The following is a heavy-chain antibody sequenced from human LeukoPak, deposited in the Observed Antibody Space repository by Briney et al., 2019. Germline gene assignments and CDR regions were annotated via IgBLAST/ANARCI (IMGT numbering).Heavy chain of an antibody. V-gene: IGHV3-64*01. D-gene: IGHD2-2*02. CDR1: GFTFSSYA. Sequence: PGGSLRLSCAASGFTFSSYAMHWVGQAQGKGMEYVSAISSNGGSTYYANSVHGRFTISRDNSKNPLYLQMGSLRAEDMAVYYCARVQPGYTFDYWGQGTLVTVSS. CDR3: ARVQPGYTFDY. J-gene: IGHJ4*02. CDR2: ISSNGGST.